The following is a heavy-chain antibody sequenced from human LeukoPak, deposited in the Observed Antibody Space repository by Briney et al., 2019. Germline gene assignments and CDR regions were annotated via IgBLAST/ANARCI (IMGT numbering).Heavy chain of an antibody. CDR1: GFTFDDYA. CDR2: ISWNSGSI. Sequence: GRSLRLSCAASGFTFDDYAMHWGRQAPGKGLEWVSGISWNSGSIGYADSVKGRFTISRDNAKNSLYLQRNSLRAEDMALYYCAKDKGAVAGAFDYWGQGTLVTVSS. D-gene: IGHD6-19*01. V-gene: IGHV3-9*03. J-gene: IGHJ4*02. CDR3: AKDKGAVAGAFDY.